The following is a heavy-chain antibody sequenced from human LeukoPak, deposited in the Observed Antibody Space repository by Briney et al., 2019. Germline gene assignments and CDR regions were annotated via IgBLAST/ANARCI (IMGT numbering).Heavy chain of an antibody. CDR2: AYYTGEI. CDR1: GGSVASTGCY. J-gene: IGHJ6*02. CDR3: GRHVSNGWDYHYGLDV. Sequence: SETLSLTCTVSGGSVASTGCYWGWIRQSPGKGLEWIGSAYYTGEIYSTPFLKSRLTISVDTSKNQFALTLTSVTAADTAVYYCGRHVSNGWDYHYGLDVWGQGTTVTVSS. V-gene: IGHV4-39*01. D-gene: IGHD6-19*01.